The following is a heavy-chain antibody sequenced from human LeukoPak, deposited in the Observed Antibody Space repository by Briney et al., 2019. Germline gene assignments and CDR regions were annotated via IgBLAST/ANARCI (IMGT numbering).Heavy chain of an antibody. CDR3: ARGREYGGNVFVY. Sequence: PSETLSLTCAVYGGSFSGYYWSWIRQPPGKGLEWIGEINHSGSTNYSPSLKSRVTISVDTSKNQFSLKVSSVTAADTAVYYCARGREYGGNVFVYWGQGTLVTVSS. J-gene: IGHJ4*02. CDR1: GGSFSGYY. D-gene: IGHD4-23*01. CDR2: INHSGST. V-gene: IGHV4-34*01.